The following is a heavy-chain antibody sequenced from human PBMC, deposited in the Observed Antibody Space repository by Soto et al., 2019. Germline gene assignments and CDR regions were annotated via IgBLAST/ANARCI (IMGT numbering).Heavy chain of an antibody. CDR3: ARMTSSLSPGR. D-gene: IGHD2-2*01. CDR2: IRSSGSPT. Sequence: GGSLRLSCVASGFAFSNYSMNWVRQAPGKGLEWVSYIRSSGSPTYYAGSVKGRFTISRDNAKKSLYLQMNSLRAEDTAVYYCARMTSSLSPGRWGQGTLVTVSS. J-gene: IGHJ4*02. CDR1: GFAFSNYS. V-gene: IGHV3-48*01.